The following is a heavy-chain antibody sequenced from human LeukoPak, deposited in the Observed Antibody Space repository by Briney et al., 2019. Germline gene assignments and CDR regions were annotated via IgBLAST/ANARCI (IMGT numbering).Heavy chain of an antibody. D-gene: IGHD3-22*01. Sequence: GGSLRLSCAASGFTSDDYGMSWVRRAPGKGLEWVSGINWNGDSTNYADSVKGRFTISRDNAKNSLYLQANSLRAEDTALYYFGRGFYYDSGATWRAFNIWGQGTMVTVSS. V-gene: IGHV3-20*04. J-gene: IGHJ3*02. CDR1: GFTSDDYG. CDR3: GRGFYYDSGATWRAFNI. CDR2: INWNGDST.